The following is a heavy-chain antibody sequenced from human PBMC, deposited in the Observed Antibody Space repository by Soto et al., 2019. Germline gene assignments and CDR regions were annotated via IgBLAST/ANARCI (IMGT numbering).Heavy chain of an antibody. J-gene: IGHJ3*01. CDR2: VIPIFGTT. CDR3: ARSRTQGSDFPSVIHWDALDV. CDR1: GGALSSSG. V-gene: IGHV1-69*01. D-gene: IGHD2-21*01. Sequence: QVQLVQSGAEMKKPGSLVRVSCKASGGALSSSGITWVRQAPAQGLEWVAGVIPIFGTTKNAPKFQGRVTVSAGESTSTAKMEVSSVASGDTAVYFCARSRTQGSDFPSVIHWDALDVWGQGTLVTVST.